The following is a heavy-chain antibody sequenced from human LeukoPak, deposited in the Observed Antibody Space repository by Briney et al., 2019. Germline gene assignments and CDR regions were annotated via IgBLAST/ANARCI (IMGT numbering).Heavy chain of an antibody. J-gene: IGHJ4*02. D-gene: IGHD3-3*01. Sequence: PGGSLRLSCVASGFTFNNYEMHWVRQAPGKGLEWVAYISSTGSAIYYADSVKGRFTISRDNTNNFLFPQMNSLRVEDTAVYYCARDRTSISGVISYPFDNWGQGTLVTVSS. CDR2: ISSTGSAI. V-gene: IGHV3-48*03. CDR1: GFTFNNYE. CDR3: ARDRTSISGVISYPFDN.